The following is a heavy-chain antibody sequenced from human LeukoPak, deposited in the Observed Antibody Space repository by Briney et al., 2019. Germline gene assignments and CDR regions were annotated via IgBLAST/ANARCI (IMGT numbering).Heavy chain of an antibody. V-gene: IGHV4-59*01. CDR2: IYYSGST. J-gene: IGHJ4*02. Sequence: SETLSLTCTVSGGSISSYYWSWIRQPPGKGLEWIGYIYYSGSTNYNPSLKSRVTISVDTSKNQFSLKPTSVTAADTAVYYCARAGTSSWYLDYWGQGTLVTVSS. CDR1: GGSISSYY. D-gene: IGHD6-13*01. CDR3: ARAGTSSWYLDY.